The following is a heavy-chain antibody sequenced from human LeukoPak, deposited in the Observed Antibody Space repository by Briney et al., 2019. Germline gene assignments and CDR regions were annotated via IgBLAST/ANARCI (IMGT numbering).Heavy chain of an antibody. CDR2: IYYSGST. CDR3: ARQGIAARRDNWFDP. CDR1: GGSISSYY. J-gene: IGHJ5*02. V-gene: IGHV4-59*08. D-gene: IGHD6-6*01. Sequence: ETLPLTCTVSGGSISSYYWSWIRQPPGKGLEWIGYIYYSGSTNYNPSLKGRVTISVDTSKNQFSLKLSSVTAADTAVYYCARQGIAARRDNWFDPWGQGTLVTVSS.